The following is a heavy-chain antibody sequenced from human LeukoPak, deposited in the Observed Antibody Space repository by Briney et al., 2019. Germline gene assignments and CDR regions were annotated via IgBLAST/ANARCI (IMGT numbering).Heavy chain of an antibody. CDR3: AREVRNYYYYYYMDV. Sequence: PSETLSLTCTVSGGSISFSTYYWGWIRQPPGKGLDWIGSIYYSGNTYYNPSLKSRVTISVDTSKNQFSLKLSSVTAADTAVYYCAREVRNYYYYYYMDVWGKGTTVTVSS. V-gene: IGHV4-39*07. J-gene: IGHJ6*03. CDR2: IYYSGNT. D-gene: IGHD2-21*01. CDR1: GGSISFSTYY.